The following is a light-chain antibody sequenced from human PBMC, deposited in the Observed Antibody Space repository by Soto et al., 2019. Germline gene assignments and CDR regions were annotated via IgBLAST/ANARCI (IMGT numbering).Light chain of an antibody. CDR3: CSYARGSTYV. V-gene: IGLV2-23*01. Sequence: QSVLTQPASVSGSPGQSITISCTGTSSDVGSYNLVSWYQQHPGKVPQLMIYEGSKRPSGVSNRFSGSKSGNTASLTISGLQAEDEADYYCCSYARGSTYVFGTGTKGTV. J-gene: IGLJ1*01. CDR2: EGS. CDR1: SSDVGSYNL.